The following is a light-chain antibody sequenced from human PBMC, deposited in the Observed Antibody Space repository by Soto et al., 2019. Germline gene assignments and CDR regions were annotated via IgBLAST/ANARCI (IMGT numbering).Light chain of an antibody. CDR2: DAS. CDR1: QSVSIN. CDR3: QQYNNWPPIT. J-gene: IGKJ5*01. V-gene: IGKV3-15*01. Sequence: ETVMTQSPATLSVSPGEGATLSCRASQSVSINLAWYQQKPGQAPRLLIYDASTMATGIPARFSGSGSGTEFTLTISSQQSEDFAVYYCQQYNNWPPITFGQGTRLEIK.